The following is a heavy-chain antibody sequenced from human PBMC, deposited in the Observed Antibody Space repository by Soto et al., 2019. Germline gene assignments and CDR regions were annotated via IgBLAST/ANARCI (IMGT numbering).Heavy chain of an antibody. CDR1: GGTFSSYA. Sequence: SVKVSCKASGGTFSSYAISWVRQAPGQGLEWMGGIIPIFGTANYAQKFQGRVTITADESTSTAYMELSSLRSEDTAVYYCARDLIQQYPNYGMDVWGQGTTVTVSS. V-gene: IGHV1-69*13. CDR3: ARDLIQQYPNYGMDV. D-gene: IGHD5-18*01. J-gene: IGHJ6*02. CDR2: IIPIFGTA.